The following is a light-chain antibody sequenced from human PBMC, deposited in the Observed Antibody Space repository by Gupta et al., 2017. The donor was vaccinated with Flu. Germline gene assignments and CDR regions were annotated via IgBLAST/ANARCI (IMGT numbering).Light chain of an antibody. V-gene: IGKV1-39*01. CDR1: QSISTY. CDR3: GQGDSPHRT. Sequence: DIQMTQPPSYLSASVGDRVTITCRASQSISTYLNWYQQKPGKAPNLLLYAASRVQNGVPSRFNGGGCGTHFSVIICRPHPQNFASQSCGQGDSPHRTFGQGTKVEPK. J-gene: IGKJ1*01. CDR2: AAS.